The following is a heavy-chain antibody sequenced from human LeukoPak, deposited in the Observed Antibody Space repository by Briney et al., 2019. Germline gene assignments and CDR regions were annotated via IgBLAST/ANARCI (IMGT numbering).Heavy chain of an antibody. J-gene: IGHJ3*02. CDR1: GGTFSSSA. D-gene: IGHD4-11*01. CDR3: ARAKDNSNYARGAFDI. V-gene: IGHV1-69*05. CDR2: IIPIFGTA. Sequence: ASVKASCKASGGTFSSSAISWVRQAPGQGLEWMGGIIPIFGTANYAQKFQGRVTITTDESTSTAYMELSSLRSEDTAVYYCARAKDNSNYARGAFDIWGQGTMVTVSS.